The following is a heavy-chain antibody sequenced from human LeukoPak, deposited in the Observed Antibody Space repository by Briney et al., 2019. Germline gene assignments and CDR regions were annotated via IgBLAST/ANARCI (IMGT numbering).Heavy chain of an antibody. D-gene: IGHD3-9*01. CDR3: AREGKDYDLLTGSYSAFDY. CDR2: IYSNGST. J-gene: IGHJ4*02. Sequence: PSETLTLTRTASGGSISSYYWSWIRQPPGKGLEWMGNIYSNGSTNYNPSLKSRVTITVDKSENKFSLMLSSVTAADTDVYYCAREGKDYDLLTGSYSAFDYWGQGTLVTVSS. V-gene: IGHV4-59*01. CDR1: GGSISSYY.